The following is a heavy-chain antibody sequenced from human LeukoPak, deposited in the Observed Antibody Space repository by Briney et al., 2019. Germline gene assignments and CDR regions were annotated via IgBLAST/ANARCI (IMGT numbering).Heavy chain of an antibody. CDR3: AREIRPITMIVRGDNWFDP. D-gene: IGHD3-22*01. J-gene: IGHJ5*02. V-gene: IGHV4-31*03. CDR1: GGSISSGGYY. Sequence: PSETLSFTRTVSGGSISSGGYYWSWIRQHPGKGLEWIGYIYYSGSTYYSPSLKSRVTISVDTSKNQFSLKLSSVTAADTAVYYCAREIRPITMIVRGDNWFDPWGQGTLVTVSS. CDR2: IYYSGST.